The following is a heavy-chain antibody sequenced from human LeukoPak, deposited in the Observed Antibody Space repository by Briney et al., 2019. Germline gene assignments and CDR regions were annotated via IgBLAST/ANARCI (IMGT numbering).Heavy chain of an antibody. CDR2: INPSGGST. V-gene: IGHV1-46*01. J-gene: IGHJ6*02. CDR1: GYTFTSYY. CDR3: ARDALAWELLPLYYYYGMDV. D-gene: IGHD1-26*01. Sequence: GASVKVSCKASGYTFTSYYMHWVRQAPGQGPEWMGIINPSGGSTSYAQKFQGRVTMTRDTSTSTVYMELSSLRSEDTAVYYCARDALAWELLPLYYYYGMDVWGQGTTVTVSS.